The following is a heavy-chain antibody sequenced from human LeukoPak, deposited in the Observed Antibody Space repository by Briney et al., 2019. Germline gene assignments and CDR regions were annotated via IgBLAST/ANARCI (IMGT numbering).Heavy chain of an antibody. CDR2: ISGSGTT. D-gene: IGHD3-10*01. J-gene: IGHJ4*02. V-gene: IGHV3-23*01. CDR3: AKDPMVRGSTYDY. CDR1: GFTFSKYA. Sequence: GGSLRLSCAASGFTFSKYAMTWVRQAPGKGLEWVSSISGSGTTYYADSVKGRFTISRDNSKNTLYLQVNSLRAEDTAVYYCAKDPMVRGSTYDYWGRGTLVTVSS.